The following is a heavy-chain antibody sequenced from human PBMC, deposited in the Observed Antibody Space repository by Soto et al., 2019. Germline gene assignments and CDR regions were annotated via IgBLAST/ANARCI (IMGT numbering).Heavy chain of an antibody. D-gene: IGHD6-13*01. CDR1: GGSMRNYF. V-gene: IGHV4-59*01. Sequence: LSLTCTVSGGSMRNYFWTWIRQPPGKGLEWIGYIHYSGTTSFFPSYNPSLRSRVTISEDTSKNQFSLKLLSVTTADTAVYFRAAGEASSRNLAPYYLDFWGQGTLVTVSS. CDR2: IHYSGTT. CDR3: AAGEASSRNLAPYYLDF. J-gene: IGHJ4*02.